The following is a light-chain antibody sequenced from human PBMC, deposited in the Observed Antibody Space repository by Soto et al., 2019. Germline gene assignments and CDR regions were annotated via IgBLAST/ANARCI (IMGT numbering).Light chain of an antibody. Sequence: DIQMTQSPSSLSASVGDRVTITCRASRSIFKYLSWYQQKSGKPPKLLIYAASSLQSGVPSRFSGSGLGTDFTPTTSSLQLEDFAFYYCKQRYVPPHTLGQGTKLEIK. CDR2: AAS. CDR1: RSIFKY. CDR3: KQRYVPPHT. V-gene: IGKV1-39*01. J-gene: IGKJ2*01.